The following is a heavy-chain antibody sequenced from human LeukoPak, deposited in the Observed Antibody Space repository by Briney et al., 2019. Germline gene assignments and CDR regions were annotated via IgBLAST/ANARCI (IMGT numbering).Heavy chain of an antibody. CDR2: INPSGGNT. D-gene: IGHD3/OR15-3a*01. CDR3: ARANRRTGAFDY. Sequence: ASVKVSCTASGYTFTSYNMHWVRQAPGQGLEWMGIINPSGGNTNYAQTLQGRVTMTTDTSTSTDYMELRSLRSDDTAAYYCARANRRTGAFDYWGQGTLVTVSS. CDR1: GYTFTSYN. J-gene: IGHJ4*02. V-gene: IGHV1-46*01.